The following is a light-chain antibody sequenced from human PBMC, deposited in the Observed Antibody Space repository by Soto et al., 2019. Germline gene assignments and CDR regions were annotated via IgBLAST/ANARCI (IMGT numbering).Light chain of an antibody. CDR3: QQDNRYSWT. CDR1: QSISSW. CDR2: DAS. V-gene: IGKV1-5*01. Sequence: DIQMTQSPSTLSASVGDRVTITCRASQSISSWLAWYQQQPGKAPKLLIYDASSLESGVPSRFSGSGSGTESTLTISSLQPDDFATYYCQQDNRYSWTFGQGTTVAIK. J-gene: IGKJ1*01.